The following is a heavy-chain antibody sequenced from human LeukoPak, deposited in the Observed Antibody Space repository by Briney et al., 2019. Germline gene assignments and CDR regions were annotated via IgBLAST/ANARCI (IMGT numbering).Heavy chain of an antibody. V-gene: IGHV4-34*01. CDR2: INHSGST. J-gene: IGHJ4*02. CDR1: GGSFSGYY. D-gene: IGHD3-3*01. CDR3: ASGGLRFLDWLLSPPFDY. Sequence: SETLSLTCAVYGGSFSGYYWSWIRQPPGKGLEWIGEINHSGSTNYNPSLKSRVTISVDTSKNQFSLKLSSVTAADTAVYYCASGGLRFLDWLLSPPFDYWGQGTLVTVSS.